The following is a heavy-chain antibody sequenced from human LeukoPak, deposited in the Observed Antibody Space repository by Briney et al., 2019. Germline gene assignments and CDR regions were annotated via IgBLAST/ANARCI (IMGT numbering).Heavy chain of an antibody. CDR2: IWYDGSNK. D-gene: IGHD2-15*01. CDR1: GFTFSSYG. V-gene: IGHV3-33*06. J-gene: IGHJ4*02. Sequence: PGRSLRLPCAASGFTFSSYGMHWVRQAPGKGLEWVAVIWYDGSNKYYADSVKGRFTISRDNSKNTLYLQMNSLRAEDTAVYYCAKDYCSGGSCYFFDYWGQGTLVTVSS. CDR3: AKDYCSGGSCYFFDY.